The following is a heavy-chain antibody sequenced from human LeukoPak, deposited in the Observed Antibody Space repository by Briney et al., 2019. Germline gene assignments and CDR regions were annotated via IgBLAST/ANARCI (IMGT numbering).Heavy chain of an antibody. CDR3: ARGRIAAARWFDP. CDR1: GFTVNSNY. D-gene: IGHD6-13*01. J-gene: IGHJ5*02. CDR2: IYSAGTT. Sequence: GGSLRLSCEASGFTVNSNYMSWVRQAPGKGLDWVSIIYSAGTTYYADSVKGRFTISRDNSKNTLYLQMNSLRAEDTAVYYCARGRIAAARWFDPWGQGTLVTVSS. V-gene: IGHV3-66*02.